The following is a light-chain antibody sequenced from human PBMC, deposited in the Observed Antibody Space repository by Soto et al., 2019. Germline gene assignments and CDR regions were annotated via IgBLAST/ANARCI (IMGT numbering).Light chain of an antibody. Sequence: EIVLTQSPGTLSCPPGEKPPPPSRPSKSFATSNLAWYQQKPGQAPRLLIYGASSRATGIPDRFSGSGSGTDFTLTISRLEPEDFAVYYCQQYGSSPPTFGPGTKVDIK. J-gene: IGKJ3*01. CDR1: KSFATSN. CDR2: GAS. CDR3: QQYGSSPPT. V-gene: IGKV3-20*01.